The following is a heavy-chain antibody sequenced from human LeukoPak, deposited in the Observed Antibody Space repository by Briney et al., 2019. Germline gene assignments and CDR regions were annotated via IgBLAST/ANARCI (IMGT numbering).Heavy chain of an antibody. CDR2: IYTSGST. CDR1: GGSISSYY. V-gene: IGHV4-4*07. CDR3: AREWHGYDFWSGYSLFDY. D-gene: IGHD3-3*01. Sequence: PSETLSLTCTVSGGSISSYYWSWIRQPAGKGLEWIGRIYTSGSTNYNPSLKSRVTMSVDTSKNQFSLKLSSVTAADTAVYYCAREWHGYDFWSGYSLFDYWGQGTLVTVSS. J-gene: IGHJ4*02.